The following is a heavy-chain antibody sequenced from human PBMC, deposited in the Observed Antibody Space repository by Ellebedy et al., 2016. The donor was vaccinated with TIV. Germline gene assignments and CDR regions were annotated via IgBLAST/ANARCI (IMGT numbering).Heavy chain of an antibody. CDR1: GYTFTSYG. D-gene: IGHD4-11*01. CDR2: ISAYNGNT. V-gene: IGHV1-18*01. CDR3: ARGDMTTVTTHAPRKDYYYYYMDV. J-gene: IGHJ6*03. Sequence: ASVKVSXKASGYTFTSYGISWVRQAPGQGLEWMGWISAYNGNTNYAQKLQGRVTMTTDTSTSTAYMELSRLRSDDTAVYYCARGDMTTVTTHAPRKDYYYYYMDVWGKGTTVTVSS.